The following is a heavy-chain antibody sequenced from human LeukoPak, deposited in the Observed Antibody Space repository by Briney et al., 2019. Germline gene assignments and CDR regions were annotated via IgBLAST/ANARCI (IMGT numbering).Heavy chain of an antibody. CDR2: IKQDGSEK. J-gene: IGHJ1*01. D-gene: IGHD6-19*01. Sequence: GGSLRLSCAASGFTFSSYWMSWVRQTPGKGLEWVANIKQDGSEKYYVDSVKGRFTISRDNAKNSLYLQMNSLRAEDTAVYYCARNIHDRIAVAGDIRGYFQHWGQGTLVTVSS. CDR3: ARNIHDRIAVAGDIRGYFQH. CDR1: GFTFSSYW. V-gene: IGHV3-7*01.